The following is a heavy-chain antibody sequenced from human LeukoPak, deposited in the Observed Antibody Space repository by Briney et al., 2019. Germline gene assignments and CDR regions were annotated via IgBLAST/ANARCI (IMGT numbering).Heavy chain of an antibody. D-gene: IGHD2-15*01. Sequence: ASVKVSCNASGYTFTSYAMNWVRQAPGQGLEWRGWINTNTGNPTYAHGFTGRFVFSLDTSVSTAYLQISSLKAEDTAVYYCARGYCSGGSCYNFDYWGQGTLVTVSP. CDR1: GYTFTSYA. CDR3: ARGYCSGGSCYNFDY. V-gene: IGHV7-4-1*02. CDR2: INTNTGNP. J-gene: IGHJ4*02.